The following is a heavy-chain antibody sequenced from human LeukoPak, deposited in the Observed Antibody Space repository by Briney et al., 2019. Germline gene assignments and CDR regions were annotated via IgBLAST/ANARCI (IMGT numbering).Heavy chain of an antibody. CDR2: IIPIFGTA. V-gene: IGHV1-69*06. CDR1: GGTFSSYA. J-gene: IGHJ5*02. Sequence: SVKVSCKAPGGTFSSYAISWVRQAPGQGLEWMGGIIPIFGTANYAQKFQGRVTITADKSTSTAYMELSSLRSEDTAVYYCARASAAGPGGWFDPWGQGTLVTVSS. D-gene: IGHD6-13*01. CDR3: ARASAAGPGGWFDP.